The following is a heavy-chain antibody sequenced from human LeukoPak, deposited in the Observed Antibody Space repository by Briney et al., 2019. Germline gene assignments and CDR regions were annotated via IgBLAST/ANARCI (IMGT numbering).Heavy chain of an antibody. CDR1: GFTFISYA. CDR2: ISGSGGST. Sequence: AGGSLTLSCAASGFTFISYAMSWVRQAPGKGLEGVSAISGSGGSTYYADSVKGRFTISRDNSKNTLYPQMHSLRAEDTAVYYCAKVRGSSRPTSFDYWGQGTLVTVSS. D-gene: IGHD3-16*01. CDR3: AKVRGSSRPTSFDY. J-gene: IGHJ4*02. V-gene: IGHV3-23*01.